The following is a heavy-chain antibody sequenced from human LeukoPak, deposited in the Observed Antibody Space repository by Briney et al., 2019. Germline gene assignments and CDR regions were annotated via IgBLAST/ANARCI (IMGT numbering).Heavy chain of an antibody. Sequence: ASVKVSCKASGYTFTAYYMHWVRQAPGQGLEWMGWINPNSGGTNYAQKFQGRVTMTRDTSISTAYMELSRLRSDDTAVYHCASRKTGDNYDSSGYYSLNYWGQGTLVTVSS. CDR1: GYTFTAYY. CDR3: ASRKTGDNYDSSGYYSLNY. CDR2: INPNSGGT. D-gene: IGHD3-22*01. V-gene: IGHV1-2*02. J-gene: IGHJ4*02.